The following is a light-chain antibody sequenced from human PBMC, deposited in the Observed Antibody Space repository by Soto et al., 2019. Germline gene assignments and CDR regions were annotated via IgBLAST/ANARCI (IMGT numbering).Light chain of an antibody. V-gene: IGLV2-14*01. CDR2: DVS. Sequence: QSALTQPASVSGSPGQSITISCTGTSSAVGGYNYVSWYQQHPGKAPKLMIYDVSNRPSGVSNRFSGSKSGNTASLTISGLQAEDEADYYCSSYTSSSRYVFGTGTKLTVL. CDR3: SSYTSSSRYV. J-gene: IGLJ1*01. CDR1: SSAVGGYNY.